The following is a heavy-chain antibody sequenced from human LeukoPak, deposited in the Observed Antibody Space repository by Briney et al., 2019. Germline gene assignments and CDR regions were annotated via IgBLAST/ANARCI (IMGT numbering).Heavy chain of an antibody. CDR3: ARDRDYGDFVFGY. D-gene: IGHD4-17*01. CDR1: GYTFTTYT. Sequence: APVKVSCKASGYTFTTYTMHWVRQAPGQGLEWMGRISLNSGGTNYAQKFQGRVTMTRDTSISTAYMELSRLRSDDTAMYYCARDRDYGDFVFGYWGQGTLVTVSS. CDR2: ISLNSGGT. J-gene: IGHJ4*02. V-gene: IGHV1-2*06.